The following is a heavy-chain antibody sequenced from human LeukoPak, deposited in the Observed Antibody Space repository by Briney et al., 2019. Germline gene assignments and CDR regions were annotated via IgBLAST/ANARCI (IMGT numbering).Heavy chain of an antibody. D-gene: IGHD4-17*01. CDR3: ARIYRQRYAFDI. V-gene: IGHV4-39*01. J-gene: IGHJ3*02. Sequence: SETLSLTCTVSGGSISSSSYYWGWIRQPPGKGLECIGNIYYSGSTYYNPSLRSRVTISVDTSRNQFSLKLSSVTAADTAVYYCARIYRQRYAFDIWGQGTMVTVSS. CDR1: GGSISSSSYY. CDR2: IYYSGST.